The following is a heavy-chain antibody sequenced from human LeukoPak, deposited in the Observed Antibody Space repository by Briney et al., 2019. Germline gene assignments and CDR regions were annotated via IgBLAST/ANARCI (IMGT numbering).Heavy chain of an antibody. CDR2: TGGSGGTT. Sequence: GGSLRLSCAASGFTFSNYAMAWVRQAPGKGLEWVSATGGSGGTTYYADSVKGRFTISRDNSKNTLYLQMNSLRAEDTAVYYCTKRRYTSSWAPDDYWGQGTLVIVSS. V-gene: IGHV3-23*01. CDR3: TKRRYTSSWAPDDY. J-gene: IGHJ4*02. D-gene: IGHD6-13*01. CDR1: GFTFSNYA.